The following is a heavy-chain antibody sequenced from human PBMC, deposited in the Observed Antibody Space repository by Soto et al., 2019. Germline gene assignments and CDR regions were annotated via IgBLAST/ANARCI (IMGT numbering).Heavy chain of an antibody. CDR2: INPSGGST. V-gene: IGHV1-46*01. Sequence: ASVKVSCKASGYTFTSYYMHWVRQAPGQGLEWMGIINPSGGSTSYAQKFQGRVTMTRDTSTSTVYMELSSLRSEDTAVYYCARERIVVVPAALPGYDYWGQGTLVTVSS. CDR1: GYTFTSYY. CDR3: ARERIVVVPAALPGYDY. D-gene: IGHD2-2*02. J-gene: IGHJ4*02.